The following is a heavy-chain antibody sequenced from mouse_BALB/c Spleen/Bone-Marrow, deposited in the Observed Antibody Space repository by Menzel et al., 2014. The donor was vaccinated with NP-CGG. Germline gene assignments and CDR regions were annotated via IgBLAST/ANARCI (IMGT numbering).Heavy chain of an antibody. V-gene: IGHV2-9*02. CDR2: IWDGGSN. CDR3: ARVAMDY. CDR1: GFSLTSYG. J-gene: IGHJ4*01. Sequence: QVQLQQSGPGLVTPSQILSITCTVSGFSLTSYGVHWVRQPPGKGLEWLGVIWDGGSNNYNSAIISRLSISKGTSKSQVFVKMNSRQTDYTAMYYTARVAMDYWGQGTSFTVS.